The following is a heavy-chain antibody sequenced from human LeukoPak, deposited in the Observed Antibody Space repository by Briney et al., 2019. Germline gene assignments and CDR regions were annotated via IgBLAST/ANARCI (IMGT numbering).Heavy chain of an antibody. CDR1: GFNFSSYA. J-gene: IGHJ4*02. V-gene: IGHV3-23*01. CDR2: ISGSGDST. CDR3: ARVGYSGYDYDY. D-gene: IGHD5-12*01. Sequence: PGGSLRHSYEASGFNFSSYAVIGVRQAPGKGLEWVSVISGSGDSTYYADSVEGRCTISRDNSKDALYLQMNSLRAEDTAVYYCARVGYSGYDYDYWGQGTLVTVSS.